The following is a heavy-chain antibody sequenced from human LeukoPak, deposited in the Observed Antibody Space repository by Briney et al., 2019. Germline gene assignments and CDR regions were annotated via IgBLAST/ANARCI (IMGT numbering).Heavy chain of an antibody. CDR3: ARHATYCGGDCYDDAFDI. D-gene: IGHD2-21*02. CDR2: IYTSGST. V-gene: IGHV4-4*09. Sequence: SETLSLTCTVSGGSISSYYWSWIRQPPGKGLEWIGYIYTSGSTNYNLSLKSRVTISVDTSKNQFSLKLSSVTAADTAVYYCARHATYCGGDCYDDAFDIWGQGTMVTVSS. CDR1: GGSISSYY. J-gene: IGHJ3*02.